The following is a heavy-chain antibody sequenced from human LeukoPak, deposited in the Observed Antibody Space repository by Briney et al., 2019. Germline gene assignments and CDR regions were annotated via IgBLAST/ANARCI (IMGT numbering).Heavy chain of an antibody. Sequence: PSETLSLTCTVSGGSISSHYWNWIRQPPGKGLEWIGYIYYSGSTNYNPSLKSRVTISADTSKNQFSLKLSSVTAADTAMYYCARRGYSSGSYYFDYWGQGALVTVAS. CDR2: IYYSGST. J-gene: IGHJ4*02. D-gene: IGHD6-19*01. V-gene: IGHV4-59*08. CDR1: GGSISSHY. CDR3: ARRGYSSGSYYFDY.